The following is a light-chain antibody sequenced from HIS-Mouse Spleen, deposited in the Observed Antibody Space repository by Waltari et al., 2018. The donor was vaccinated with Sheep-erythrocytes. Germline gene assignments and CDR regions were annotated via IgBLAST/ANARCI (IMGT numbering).Light chain of an antibody. Sequence: QSALTQPRSVSGSPGQSVTISCTGTSSDVGGYNYVSWYQQHPGKAPKLMIYDVSKRPSGVPYRFSGSQTGNTASLTISGLQAEDEADYYCCSYAGSYNHVFATGTKGTVL. V-gene: IGLV2-11*01. J-gene: IGLJ1*01. CDR3: CSYAGSYNHV. CDR2: DVS. CDR1: SSDVGGYNY.